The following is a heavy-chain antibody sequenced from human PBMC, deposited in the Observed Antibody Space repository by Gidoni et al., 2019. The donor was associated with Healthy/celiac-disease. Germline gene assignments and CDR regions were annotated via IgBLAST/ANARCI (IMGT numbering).Heavy chain of an antibody. CDR2: ST. V-gene: IGHV4-39*01. J-gene: IGHJ6*02. D-gene: IGHD2-21*02. Sequence: STYYNPSLKSRVTISVDTSKNQFSLKLSSVTAADTAVYYCARQPCGGDCYSLLGYGMDVWGQGTTVTVSS. CDR3: ARQPCGGDCYSLLGYGMDV.